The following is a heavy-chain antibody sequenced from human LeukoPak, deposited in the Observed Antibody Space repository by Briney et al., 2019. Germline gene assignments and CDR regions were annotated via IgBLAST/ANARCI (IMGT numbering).Heavy chain of an antibody. CDR1: GYTFTGYY. J-gene: IGHJ3*02. Sequence: ASVKVSCKASGYTFTGYYMHWVRQAPGQGLEWMGWINPNSGGTNYAQKFQGRVTMTRDTSISTAYMELSRLRSDDTAVYYCARGRGYSGPDAFDIWGQGTMVTVSS. CDR3: ARGRGYSGPDAFDI. D-gene: IGHD5-12*01. V-gene: IGHV1-2*02. CDR2: INPNSGGT.